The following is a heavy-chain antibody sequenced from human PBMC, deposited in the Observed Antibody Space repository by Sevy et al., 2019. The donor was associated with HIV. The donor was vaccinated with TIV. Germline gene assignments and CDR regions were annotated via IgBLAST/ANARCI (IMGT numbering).Heavy chain of an antibody. Sequence: GGSLRLSCVASGFTYSMNWVRQAPGKGLEWVSYISDSSATIHYADSVKGRFTISRDNAKNSLYLQMNTLRAEDTAVYYSASQRGGYERLYFFDSWGQGTLVTFSS. J-gene: IGHJ4*02. V-gene: IGHV3-48*01. CDR3: ASQRGGYERLYFFDS. D-gene: IGHD5-12*01. CDR2: ISDSSATI. CDR1: GFTYS.